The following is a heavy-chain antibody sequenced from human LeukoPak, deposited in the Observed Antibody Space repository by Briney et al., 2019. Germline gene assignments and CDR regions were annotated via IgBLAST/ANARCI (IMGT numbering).Heavy chain of an antibody. CDR2: ISSSGST. Sequence: SETLSLTCTVSGDSISSGDYYWSWIRQPAGKGLEWIGRISSSGSTNYNPSLKSRVTMSVDTSKNQFSLKLSSVTAADTAVYYCARDRGTWNDDGFDYWGQGTLVTVSS. CDR1: GDSISSGDYY. CDR3: ARDRGTWNDDGFDY. J-gene: IGHJ4*02. V-gene: IGHV4-61*02. D-gene: IGHD1-1*01.